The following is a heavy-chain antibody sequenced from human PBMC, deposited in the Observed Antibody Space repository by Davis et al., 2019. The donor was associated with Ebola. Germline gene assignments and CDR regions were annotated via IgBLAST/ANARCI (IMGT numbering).Heavy chain of an antibody. Sequence: PGGSLRPSCAASGFTFSSYSMNWVRQAPGKGLEWIAFVRSDSSLVHYADSVKGRFTISRDNSKNSLSLQMNSLRDEDTALYYCARGRGGIDQIFDYWGRGTLVTVSS. CDR1: GFTFSSYS. V-gene: IGHV3-21*05. D-gene: IGHD1-1*01. CDR3: ARGRGGIDQIFDY. CDR2: VRSDSSLV. J-gene: IGHJ4*02.